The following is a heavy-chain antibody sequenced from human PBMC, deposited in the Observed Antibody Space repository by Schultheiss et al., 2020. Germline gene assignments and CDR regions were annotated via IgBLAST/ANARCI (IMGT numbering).Heavy chain of an antibody. CDR1: GFTFSSYS. V-gene: IGHV3-21*01. J-gene: IGHJ4*02. Sequence: GGSLRLSCAASGFTFSSYSMNWVRQAPGKGLEWVSSISSSSSYIYYADSVKGRFTISRDNAKNSLYLQMNSLRAEDTAVYYCARAPVPYSSGWYYWGKGTLVTVSS. CDR2: ISSSSSYI. D-gene: IGHD6-19*01. CDR3: ARAPVPYSSGWYY.